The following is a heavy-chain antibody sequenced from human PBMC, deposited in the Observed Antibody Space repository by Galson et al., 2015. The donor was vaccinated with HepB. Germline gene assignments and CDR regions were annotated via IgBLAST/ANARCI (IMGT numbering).Heavy chain of an antibody. V-gene: IGHV3-48*01. Sequence: SLRLSCAASGFTFSSYSMNWVRQAPGKGLEWVSYISSSSSTIYYADSVKGRFTISRDNAKNSLYLQMNSLRAEDTAVYYCARGRGYSYGYGMDVWGQGTTVTVSS. J-gene: IGHJ6*02. CDR2: ISSSSSTI. D-gene: IGHD5-18*01. CDR3: ARGRGYSYGYGMDV. CDR1: GFTFSSYS.